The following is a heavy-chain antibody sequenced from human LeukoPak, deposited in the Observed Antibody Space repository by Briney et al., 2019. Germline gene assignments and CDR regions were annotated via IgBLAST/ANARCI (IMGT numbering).Heavy chain of an antibody. D-gene: IGHD2-2*01. Sequence: EGSLRLSCAASGFTVSSKYMSWVRQAPGKGLEWVSVIFSGDNTYYADSVKGRFTISRDNSKNTLYLQMNSLRAEDTAVYYCARDFGRGYCSSTSCYGWFDPWGQGTLVTVSS. CDR2: IFSGDNT. J-gene: IGHJ5*02. V-gene: IGHV3-66*02. CDR1: GFTVSSKY. CDR3: ARDFGRGYCSSTSCYGWFDP.